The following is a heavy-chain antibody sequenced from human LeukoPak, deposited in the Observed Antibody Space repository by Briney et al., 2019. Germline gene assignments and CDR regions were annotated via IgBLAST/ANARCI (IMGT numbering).Heavy chain of an antibody. J-gene: IGHJ4*02. V-gene: IGHV3-21*01. CDR3: ARYSSGWYWFDY. D-gene: IGHD6-19*01. Sequence: GGSLRLSCAASGFTFSSYSMNWVRQAPGRGLEWVSSISSSSGYIYYADSVKGRFTISRDNAKNSLYLQMNSLRAEDTAVYYCARYSSGWYWFDYWGQGTLVTVSS. CDR1: GFTFSSYS. CDR2: ISSSSGYI.